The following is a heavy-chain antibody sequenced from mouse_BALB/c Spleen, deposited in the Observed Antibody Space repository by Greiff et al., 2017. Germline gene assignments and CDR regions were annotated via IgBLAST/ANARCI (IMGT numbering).Heavy chain of an antibody. D-gene: IGHD1-1*01. CDR3: TRYDSTVFYAMDY. Sequence: QVQLQQPGAELVKPGASVKLSCKASGYTFTSYWMHWVKQRPGQGLEWIGEIDPSDVYTNYNQKFKGKATLTVDKSSSTAYIQLSSLTSEYSSVYYCTRYDSTVFYAMDYWGQGTSVTVSS. CDR1: GYTFTSYW. J-gene: IGHJ4*01. V-gene: IGHV1-69*02. CDR2: IDPSDVYT.